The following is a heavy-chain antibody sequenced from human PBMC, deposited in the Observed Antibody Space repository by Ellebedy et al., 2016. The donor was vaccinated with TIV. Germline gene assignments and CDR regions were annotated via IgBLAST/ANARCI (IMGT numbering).Heavy chain of an antibody. D-gene: IGHD4/OR15-4a*01. Sequence: MPSETLSLTCTVSGGSISGSSYYWGWIRQPPGKGLEWIGSINDSGRTFYNPSLKSRLTISGDTSNNQFSLKLNSVTAADTAVYYCAIDASEAAVLYYYHYGMDVWGQGTTVIVSS. CDR2: INDSGRT. J-gene: IGHJ6*02. CDR1: GGSISGSSYY. V-gene: IGHV4-39*07. CDR3: AIDASEAAVLYYYHYGMDV.